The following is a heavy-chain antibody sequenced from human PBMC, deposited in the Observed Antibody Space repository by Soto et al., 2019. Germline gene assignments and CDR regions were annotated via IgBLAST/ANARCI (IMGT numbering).Heavy chain of an antibody. D-gene: IGHD6-19*01. V-gene: IGHV1-18*04. CDR1: GYTFTSYG. J-gene: IGHJ4*02. Sequence: PSVKFYCKASGYTFTSYGIVFVRQAPGQGLEWMGWISPYSGETRYAEKFQDRVTLTTGTSTKTAYMDLRNLKSDDTAVYWCARGPVAGSDFWGQGTLVNVSA. CDR2: ISPYSGET. CDR3: ARGPVAGSDF.